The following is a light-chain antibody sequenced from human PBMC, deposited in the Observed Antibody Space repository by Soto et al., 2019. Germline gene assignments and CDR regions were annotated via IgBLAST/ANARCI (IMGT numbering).Light chain of an antibody. CDR2: TAS. Sequence: DIQMTQSPSSLSASVGDRVTITCRSSQSIRGYLNWYQQKLGRAPKLLIYTASNLQTGVPSRFSGSGSGTDFALTSSSLQPADFATYYCQQSYSSPQTFGQGTKVEIK. CDR1: QSIRGY. CDR3: QQSYSSPQT. J-gene: IGKJ1*01. V-gene: IGKV1-39*01.